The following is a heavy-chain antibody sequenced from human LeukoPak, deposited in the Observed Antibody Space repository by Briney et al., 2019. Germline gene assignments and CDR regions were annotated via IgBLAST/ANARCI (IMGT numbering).Heavy chain of an antibody. Sequence: IPGGSLRLSCAASGFTFSSYSMTWVRQAPGKGLEWVSSISSSSSYIYYADSVKGRFTISRDNAKNSLYLQMNSLRAEDTAVYYCARDYYSSGWYVNYYYYGMDVWGQGTTVTVSS. J-gene: IGHJ6*02. V-gene: IGHV3-21*01. CDR3: ARDYYSSGWYVNYYYYGMDV. CDR1: GFTFSSYS. D-gene: IGHD6-19*01. CDR2: ISSSSSYI.